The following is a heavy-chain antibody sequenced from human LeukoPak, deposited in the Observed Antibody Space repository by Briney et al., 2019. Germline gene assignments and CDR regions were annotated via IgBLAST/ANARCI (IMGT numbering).Heavy chain of an antibody. CDR3: ASVSGRGYSFGWNDY. J-gene: IGHJ4*02. CDR1: GFTFSNYS. D-gene: IGHD5-18*01. V-gene: IGHV3-21*01. Sequence: PGGSLRLSCAASGFTFSNYSMNWARQAPGKGLEWVSSISSRSSYIYYADSVKGRFTISRDNAKNSLYLQMNSLRAEDTAVYYCASVSGRGYSFGWNDYWGQGTLVTVSS. CDR2: ISSRSSYI.